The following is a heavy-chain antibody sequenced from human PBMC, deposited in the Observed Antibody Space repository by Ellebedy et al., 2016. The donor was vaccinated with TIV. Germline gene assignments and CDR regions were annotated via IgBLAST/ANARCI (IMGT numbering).Heavy chain of an antibody. V-gene: IGHV3-74*01. Sequence: GKSLKISCAASGFTFSRYWMHWVRQAPGEGLTWVSRISDDGRTTDYADSVKGRFTVFRDNAKNSLYLQMDSLRVEDAAVYYCAKLGAAHSIDSWGQGTLVTVSS. D-gene: IGHD6-6*01. CDR2: ISDDGRTT. CDR3: AKLGAAHSIDS. J-gene: IGHJ4*02. CDR1: GFTFSRYW.